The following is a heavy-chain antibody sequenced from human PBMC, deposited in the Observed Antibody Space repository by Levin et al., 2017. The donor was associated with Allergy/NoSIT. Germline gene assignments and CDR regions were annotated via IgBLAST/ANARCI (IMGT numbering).Heavy chain of an antibody. Sequence: SGGSLRLSCAASGFTFSSYEMNWVRRAPGKGLEWVSYNSSTGSTIYPADSVKGRFTISRDNAKNLLYLHMNSLRAEDTAVYYCARQLGNFWSGYNYFDYWGQGTLVTVSS. J-gene: IGHJ4*02. D-gene: IGHD3-3*01. CDR3: ARQLGNFWSGYNYFDY. CDR1: GFTFSSYE. V-gene: IGHV3-48*03. CDR2: NSSTGSTI.